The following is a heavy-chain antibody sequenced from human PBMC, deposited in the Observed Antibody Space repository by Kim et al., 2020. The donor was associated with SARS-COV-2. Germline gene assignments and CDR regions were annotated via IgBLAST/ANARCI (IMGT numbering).Heavy chain of an antibody. Sequence: GESLKISCKGSGYSFTSYWIGWVRQMPGKGLEWMGIIYPGDSDTRYSPSFQGQVTISADKSISTAYLQWSSLKASDTAMYYCARHNRYSYGFGGNWFDPWGQGTLVPVSS. CDR1: GYSFTSYW. D-gene: IGHD5-18*01. CDR2: IYPGDSDT. CDR3: ARHNRYSYGFGGNWFDP. J-gene: IGHJ5*02. V-gene: IGHV5-51*01.